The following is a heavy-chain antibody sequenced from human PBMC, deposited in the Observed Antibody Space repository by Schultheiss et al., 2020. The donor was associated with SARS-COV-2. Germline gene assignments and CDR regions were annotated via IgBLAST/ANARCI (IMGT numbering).Heavy chain of an antibody. Sequence: SETLSLTCTVSGGSVSSGSYYWSWIRQPPGKGLEWIGEIYHSGSTNYNPSLKSRVTISVDTSKNQFSLKLSSVTAADTAVYYCARETFYYDSSAYLAPDYWGQGTLVTVSS. J-gene: IGHJ4*02. CDR3: ARETFYYDSSAYLAPDY. D-gene: IGHD3-22*01. V-gene: IGHV4-61*01. CDR1: GGSVSSGSYY. CDR2: IYHSGST.